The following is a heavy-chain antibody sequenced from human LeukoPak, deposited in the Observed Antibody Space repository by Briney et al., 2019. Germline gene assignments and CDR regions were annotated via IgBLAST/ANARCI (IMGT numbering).Heavy chain of an antibody. Sequence: ASVKVSCKASGYTFTSYDINWVRQATGQGLEWMGWMNPNSGNTGYAQKFQGRVTMTEDTSTDTAYMELSSLRSEDTAVYYCATAPPLPFWSGYQYYFDYWGQGTLVTVSS. CDR2: MNPNSGNT. CDR1: GYTFTSYD. D-gene: IGHD3-3*01. J-gene: IGHJ4*02. CDR3: ATAPPLPFWSGYQYYFDY. V-gene: IGHV1-8*02.